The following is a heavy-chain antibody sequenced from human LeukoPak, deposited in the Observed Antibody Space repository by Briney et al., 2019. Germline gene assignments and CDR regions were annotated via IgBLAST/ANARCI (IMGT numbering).Heavy chain of an antibody. V-gene: IGHV3-53*01. J-gene: IGHJ4*02. Sequence: GGSLRLSCAASGFTVSSNYMSWVRQAPGKGLEWVSVIYSGGSTYYADSVKGRFSISRDNSKNTLYLQMNSLRAEDTAVYYCAKDKKLSRLVLEGYFDYWGQGTLVTVSS. CDR3: AKDKKLSRLVLEGYFDY. D-gene: IGHD6-19*01. CDR1: GFTVSSNY. CDR2: IYSGGST.